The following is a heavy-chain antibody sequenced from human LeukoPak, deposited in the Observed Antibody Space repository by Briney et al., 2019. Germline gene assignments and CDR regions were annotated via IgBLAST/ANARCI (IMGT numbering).Heavy chain of an antibody. D-gene: IGHD1-26*01. CDR2: IYSGGST. Sequence: HPGGSLRLSCAASGFTVSSNYMSWVRQAPGKGLEWVSVIYSGGSTYYADSVKGRFTISRDNSKNTLYLQMNSLRSEDTAVYYCARDGSGSYYGNAFDIWGQGTMVTVSS. J-gene: IGHJ3*02. CDR3: ARDGSGSYYGNAFDI. V-gene: IGHV3-53*01. CDR1: GFTVSSNY.